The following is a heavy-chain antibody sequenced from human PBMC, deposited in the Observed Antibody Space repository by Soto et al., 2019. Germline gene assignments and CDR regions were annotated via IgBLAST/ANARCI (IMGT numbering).Heavy chain of an antibody. Sequence: QVPLVQSGAEVKKPGASVKVSCKASGYTFTSYAMHWVRQAPGQRLGWMGWINAGNGNTKYSQKFQGRVTITRDTSASTAYMELSSLRSEDTAVYYCARVLIAASGISSWFDPLGQGTLVTVSS. CDR2: INAGNGNT. V-gene: IGHV1-3*01. D-gene: IGHD6-13*01. CDR3: ARVLIAASGISSWFDP. J-gene: IGHJ5*02. CDR1: GYTFTSYA.